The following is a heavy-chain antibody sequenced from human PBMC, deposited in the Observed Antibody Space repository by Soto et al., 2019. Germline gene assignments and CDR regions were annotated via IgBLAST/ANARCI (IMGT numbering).Heavy chain of an antibody. CDR2: IYYTGSI. CDR3: ERGYFDWLPTH. CDR1: GGSISSYY. V-gene: IGHV4-59*08. D-gene: IGHD3-9*01. Sequence: SETLSLTCTVSGGSISSYYWSWIRQPPGKGLEWIGYIYYTGSINYNPSLKSRVTISVDTAKNQFSLNLRYVTVADTALYYCERGYFDWLPTHWGQGTLVNV. J-gene: IGHJ4*02.